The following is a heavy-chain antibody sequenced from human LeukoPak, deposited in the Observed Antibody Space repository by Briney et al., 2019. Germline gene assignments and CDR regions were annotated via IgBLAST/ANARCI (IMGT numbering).Heavy chain of an antibody. D-gene: IGHD3-3*01. J-gene: IGHJ3*02. Sequence: ASVKVSCKASGYTFTDHYMHWVRQAPGRGLEWMGRINPNSGGTKHAQKFQGRVTMTSDTSISTAYMELSRLTSDDTAVYYCAREQRGFGVVIFDALDIWGQGTTVTISS. CDR3: AREQRGFGVVIFDALDI. CDR2: INPNSGGT. V-gene: IGHV1-2*06. CDR1: GYTFTDHY.